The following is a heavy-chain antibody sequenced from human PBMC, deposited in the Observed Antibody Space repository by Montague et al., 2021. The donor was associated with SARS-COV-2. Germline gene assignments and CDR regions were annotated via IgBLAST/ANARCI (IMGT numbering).Heavy chain of an antibody. V-gene: IGHV4-39*01. D-gene: IGHD5-18*01. J-gene: IGHJ5*02. CDR3: ASLYYSDGHNWFDP. CDR1: GGSISSSSYY. Sequence: SETLSLTCTVSGGSISSSSYYWGWIRQPPGKGLEWIGSIYYSGSTYYNPSLKSRVTISVDTSKNQFSLKLSSVTAADTAVYYCASLYYSDGHNWFDPWGQGTLVTVSS. CDR2: IYYSGST.